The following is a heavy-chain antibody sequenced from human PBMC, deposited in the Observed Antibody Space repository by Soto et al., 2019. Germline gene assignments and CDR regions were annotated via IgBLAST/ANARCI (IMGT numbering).Heavy chain of an antibody. Sequence: EVQLVESGGGLVQPGGSLRLSCTASGFAVRHHYMTWVRQAPGKGLEWVSLIYSGGDTAYADSVKGRFTISRHTSQNKLYLQMKGLRAEDTAVYYCARKTDSNPSGGDVWGKGTAVTVSS. J-gene: IGHJ6*04. CDR3: ARKTDSNPSGGDV. D-gene: IGHD3-10*01. CDR1: GFAVRHHY. CDR2: IYSGGDT. V-gene: IGHV3-53*04.